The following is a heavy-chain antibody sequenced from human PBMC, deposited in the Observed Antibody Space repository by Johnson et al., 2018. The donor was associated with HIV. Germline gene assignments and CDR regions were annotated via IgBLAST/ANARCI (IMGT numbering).Heavy chain of an antibody. CDR2: IRYDGSNK. D-gene: IGHD1-26*01. Sequence: QVQLVESGGGVVQPGGSLRLSCAASGFTFSSDGTHWVRQAPGKGLAWVAFIRYDGSNKYHADSVKGRFTISRDNSKNTLYLQMNSLRAEDTAVYYCAKDAAWELLRPDAFDIWGQGTMVTVSS. V-gene: IGHV3-30*02. CDR1: GFTFSSDG. CDR3: AKDAAWELLRPDAFDI. J-gene: IGHJ3*02.